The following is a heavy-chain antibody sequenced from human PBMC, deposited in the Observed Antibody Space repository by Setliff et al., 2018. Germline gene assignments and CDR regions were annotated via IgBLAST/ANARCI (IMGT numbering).Heavy chain of an antibody. CDR1: GFSFRDSW. J-gene: IGHJ5*02. CDR2: INHDGIEK. V-gene: IGHV3-7*01. Sequence: GGSLRLSCAASGFSFRDSWMSWVRQAPGKGLEWVANINHDGIEKYYVDSVRGRFTISRDNAKNSLYLQMNSLRAEDTAVYYCVRGGEGRDDSNSGSWGQGTLVTVSS. CDR3: VRGGEGRDDSNSGS. D-gene: IGHD2-21*02.